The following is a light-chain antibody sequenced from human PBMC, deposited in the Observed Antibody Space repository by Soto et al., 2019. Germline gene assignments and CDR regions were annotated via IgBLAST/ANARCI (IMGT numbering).Light chain of an antibody. J-gene: IGKJ2*01. CDR3: QQRSNWPRT. CDR1: QSVSSS. Sequence: EIVLTQSPATLSLSPGERATLSCSASQSVSSSLAWYQQKPGQAPRLLIYDASNRATDIPARFSGSGSGTDFTLTINSLEPEDFAVYYCQQRSNWPRTFGQWTKVEIK. V-gene: IGKV3-11*01. CDR2: DAS.